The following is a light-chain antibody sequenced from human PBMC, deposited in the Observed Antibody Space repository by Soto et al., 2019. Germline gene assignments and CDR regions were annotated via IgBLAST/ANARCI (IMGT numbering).Light chain of an antibody. J-gene: IGKJ1*01. V-gene: IGKV3-11*01. CDR2: DTS. CDR1: RSVSTY. Sequence: EIVVTQSPVTLSLSPGDRATLSCRASRSVSTYLAWYQQKPGQAPRLLIYDTSHRATGIPARFSGSGSGTDFTLTISSLEPEDFAVYYCQQRSSRMWAFGQGTRVEVK. CDR3: QQRSSRMWA.